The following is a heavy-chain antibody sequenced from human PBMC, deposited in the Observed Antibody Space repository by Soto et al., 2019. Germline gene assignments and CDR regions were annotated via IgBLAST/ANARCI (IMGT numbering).Heavy chain of an antibody. CDR2: INSDGNIT. CDR3: ARLRCSGGTCYSEIDY. J-gene: IGHJ4*02. D-gene: IGHD2-15*01. Sequence: GGSLRLSCAASGFTFSTYWMHWVRQAPGKGLVWVSRINSDGNITNYADAVKGRFTISRDNAKNTLYLQMTSLRAEDTAVYYCARLRCSGGTCYSEIDYWGQGTLVTVSS. V-gene: IGHV3-74*01. CDR1: GFTFSTYW.